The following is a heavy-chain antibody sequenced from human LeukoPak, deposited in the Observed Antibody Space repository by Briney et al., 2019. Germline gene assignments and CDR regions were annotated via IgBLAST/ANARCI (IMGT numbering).Heavy chain of an antibody. Sequence: SVKVSCKASGGTFSSYAISWARQAPGQGLEWMGRIIPILGIANYAQKFQGRVTITADKSTSTAYMELSSLRSEDTAVYYCAGEEVDTAMVDYYYGMDVWGQGTTVTVSS. CDR3: AGEEVDTAMVDYYYGMDV. CDR2: IIPILGIA. CDR1: GGTFSSYA. D-gene: IGHD5-18*01. J-gene: IGHJ6*02. V-gene: IGHV1-69*04.